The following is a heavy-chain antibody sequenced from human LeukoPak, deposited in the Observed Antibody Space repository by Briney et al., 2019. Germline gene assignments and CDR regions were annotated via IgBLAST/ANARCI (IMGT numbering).Heavy chain of an antibody. J-gene: IGHJ5*02. CDR3: ARQRGHYDSIALWFDP. V-gene: IGHV5-51*01. Sequence: GESLKISCKGSGYSFTSYWIGWVRQMPGKGLEWMGIIYPGDSDTRYSPSVQGQVTISADKSISTAYLQWSSLKASDTAMHYCARQRGHYDSIALWFDPWGQGTLVTVSS. CDR2: IYPGDSDT. CDR1: GYSFTSYW. D-gene: IGHD3-3*01.